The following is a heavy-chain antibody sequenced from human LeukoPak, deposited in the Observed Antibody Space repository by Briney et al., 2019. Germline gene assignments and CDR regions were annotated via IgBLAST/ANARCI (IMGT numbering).Heavy chain of an antibody. CDR1: GVTFSSYA. D-gene: IGHD3-3*01. CDR3: ARDVLYYDFWSGYSYYYGMDV. Sequence: GGSLRLSCAAAGVTFSSYAMHLVRQAPGKGLEYVSAISSNGGSTYYADSVKGRFTISRDNSKNTLYLQMGSLRAEDMAVYYCARDVLYYDFWSGYSYYYGMDVWGQGTTVTVSS. J-gene: IGHJ6*02. V-gene: IGHV3-64*02. CDR2: ISSNGGST.